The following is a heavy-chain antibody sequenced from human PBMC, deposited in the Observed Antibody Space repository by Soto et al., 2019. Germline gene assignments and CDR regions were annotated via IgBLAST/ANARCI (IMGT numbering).Heavy chain of an antibody. Sequence: QVQLVQSGAEVKKPGASVKVSCKASGYTFTSYYMHWVRQAPGQGLEWMGIINPSGGSTSYAQKFQGRVTMPRDTSTGTVYMELSSLRSEDTAVYYCARALILGRKAAQLTGIAVAGTGAGAYWGQGTLVTVSS. J-gene: IGHJ4*02. CDR2: INPSGGST. CDR3: ARALILGRKAAQLTGIAVAGTGAGAY. V-gene: IGHV1-46*01. CDR1: GYTFTSYY. D-gene: IGHD6-19*01.